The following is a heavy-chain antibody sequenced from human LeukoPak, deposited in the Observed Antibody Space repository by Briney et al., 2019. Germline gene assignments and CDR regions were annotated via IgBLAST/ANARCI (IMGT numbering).Heavy chain of an antibody. CDR3: ARDEYPTMHNWFDP. V-gene: IGHV1-24*01. Sequence: ASVKVSCKVSGYTLTELSMHWVRQAPGKGLEWMGGFDPEDGETIYAQKFQGRVTMTEDTSTDTAYMELSSLRSEDTAMYYCARDEYPTMHNWFDPWGQGTLVTVSS. J-gene: IGHJ5*02. CDR1: GYTLTELS. CDR2: FDPEDGET. D-gene: IGHD3-10*01.